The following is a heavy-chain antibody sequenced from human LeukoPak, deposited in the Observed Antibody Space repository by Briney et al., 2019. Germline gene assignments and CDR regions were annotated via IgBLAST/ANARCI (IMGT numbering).Heavy chain of an antibody. CDR1: GYTFPSYF. J-gene: IGHJ4*02. CDR3: ASWGAPVLSPGYSSSWLPDY. D-gene: IGHD6-13*01. Sequence: ASVKVSCKASGYTFPSYFMHWVRQAPGQGLEWMGLINPTGGSTTYAQKFQGRVTITADESTSTAYMELSSLRSEDTAVYYCASWGAPVLSPGYSSSWLPDYWGQGTLVTVSS. V-gene: IGHV1-46*01. CDR2: INPTGGST.